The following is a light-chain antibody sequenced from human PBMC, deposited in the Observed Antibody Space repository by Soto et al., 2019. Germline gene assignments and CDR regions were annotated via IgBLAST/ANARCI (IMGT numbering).Light chain of an antibody. CDR1: SSDIGGYNS. Sequence: QSALTQPPSASGSPGQSVTISCTGTSSDIGGYNSVSWYQQHPDKAPKLMIYEVTRRPSGVPDRFSGSKSGNTASLTVSGLQAEDEAHYYCSSYAGSNNMIFGGGTKLTVL. V-gene: IGLV2-8*01. J-gene: IGLJ2*01. CDR2: EVT. CDR3: SSYAGSNNMI.